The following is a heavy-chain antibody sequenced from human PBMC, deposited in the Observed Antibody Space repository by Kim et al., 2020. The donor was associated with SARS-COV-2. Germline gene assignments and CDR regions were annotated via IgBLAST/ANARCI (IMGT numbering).Heavy chain of an antibody. CDR3: ARPYHGDYDNYYFDY. J-gene: IGHJ4*02. V-gene: IGHV3-23*01. D-gene: IGHD4-17*01. CDR1: GFTFSIYA. Sequence: GGSLRLSCAASGFTFSIYAVSWVRQAPGKGLEWVSSISGSGAHTYSADSVKGRLTISRDNSKNTLYLQMNSLRVEDTAVYYCARPYHGDYDNYYFDYWGQGTLVTVSS. CDR2: ISGSGAHT.